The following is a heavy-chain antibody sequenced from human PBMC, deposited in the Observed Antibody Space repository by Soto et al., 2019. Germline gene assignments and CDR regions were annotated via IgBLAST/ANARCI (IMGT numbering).Heavy chain of an antibody. CDR1: GYTFTNYY. D-gene: IGHD6-19*01. CDR3: SRGGWFSKTHRYYMDI. V-gene: IGHV1-46*03. J-gene: IGHJ6*03. Sequence: QVQLVQSGAEVKKPGASVKVSCKASGYTFTNYYIHWVRQAPGQGLEWMGMINPSGGSTTYAQKFRCRVPMTRDTSTRTVVMELSSLRSEDTAVYYCSRGGWFSKTHRYYMDIWGRGTTVTVSS. CDR2: INPSGGST.